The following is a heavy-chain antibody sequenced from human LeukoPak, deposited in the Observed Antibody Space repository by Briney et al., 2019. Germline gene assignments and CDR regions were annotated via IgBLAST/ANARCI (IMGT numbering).Heavy chain of an antibody. CDR3: ARVRVGNYLDC. CDR1: GFTFSNFG. D-gene: IGHD3-10*01. V-gene: IGHV3-48*02. J-gene: IGHJ4*02. CDR2: MSGSGTTI. Sequence: GGSLRLSCAASGFTFSNFGMNWVRHAPGRGLERVAYMSGSGTTIYYAGSVKGRFTIVRDNANDSLYLHMNSLRDEDTAVYYCARVRVGNYLDCWGQGTLVTVSS.